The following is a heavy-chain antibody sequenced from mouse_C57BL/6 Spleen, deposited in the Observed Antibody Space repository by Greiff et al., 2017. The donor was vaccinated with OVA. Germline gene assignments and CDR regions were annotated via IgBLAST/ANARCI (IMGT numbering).Heavy chain of an antibody. J-gene: IGHJ1*03. CDR3: ARENYSTWYFDV. CDR1: GFTFSSYG. Sequence: DVQLVESGGDLVKPGGSLKLSCAASGFTFSSYGMSWVRQTPDKRLEWVATISSGGSYTYYPDSVKGRFTISRDNAKNTLYLQMSSLKSEDTAMYYCARENYSTWYFDVWGTGTTVTVSS. D-gene: IGHD2-5*01. CDR2: ISSGGSYT. V-gene: IGHV5-6*01.